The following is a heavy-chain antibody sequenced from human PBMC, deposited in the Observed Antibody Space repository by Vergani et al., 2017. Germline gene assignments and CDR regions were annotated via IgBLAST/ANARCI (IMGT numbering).Heavy chain of an antibody. J-gene: IGHJ4*02. CDR1: CGSISSRGYY. CDR2: IYYSGST. Sequence: QVQLQESGPGLVKPSQTLSLTCTVSCGSISSRGYYWSWIPQHPGKGLECIGYIYYSGSTYYNPSLTSRVNISVDTSKHQFSLKLSPVTAADTAVYYCARDTTYGDYGGVYYWGQGTLVTVSS. CDR3: ARDTTYGDYGGVYY. D-gene: IGHD4-17*01. V-gene: IGHV4-31*03.